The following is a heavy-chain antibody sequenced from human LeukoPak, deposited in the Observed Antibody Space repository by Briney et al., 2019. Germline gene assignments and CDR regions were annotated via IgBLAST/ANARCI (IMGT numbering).Heavy chain of an antibody. V-gene: IGHV1-3*03. CDR3: ARDGKYYGGNPDAFDI. CDR1: GYTFTSYA. CDR2: INAGNGNT. J-gene: IGHJ3*02. Sequence: ASVKVSCKASGYTFTSYAMHWVRQAPGQRLEGMGGINAGNGNTKYSQELQGRVTITRDTSASTAYMELSSLRSEDMAVYYCARDGKYYGGNPDAFDIWGQGTMVTVSS. D-gene: IGHD4-23*01.